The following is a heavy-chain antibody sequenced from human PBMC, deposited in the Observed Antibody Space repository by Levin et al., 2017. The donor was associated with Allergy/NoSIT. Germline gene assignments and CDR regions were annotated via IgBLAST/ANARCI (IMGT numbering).Heavy chain of an antibody. D-gene: IGHD1-1*01. V-gene: IGHV3-74*01. J-gene: IGHJ6*02. Sequence: GGSLRLSCAASGFTFSSYWMHWVRQAPGKGLVWVSRINSDGSSTSYADSVKGRFTISRDNAKNTLYLQMNSLRAEDTAVYYCARDMVHPQSYYYYGMDVWGQGTTVTVSS. CDR1: GFTFSSYW. CDR3: ARDMVHPQSYYYYGMDV. CDR2: INSDGSST.